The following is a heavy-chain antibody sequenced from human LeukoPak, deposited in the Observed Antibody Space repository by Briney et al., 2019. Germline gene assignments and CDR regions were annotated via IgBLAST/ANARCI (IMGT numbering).Heavy chain of an antibody. D-gene: IGHD3-22*01. V-gene: IGHV3-21*01. CDR2: ITSSSTYM. Sequence: PGGSLRLSCAASGFTFNSYNMNWVRQAPGKGLEWVSSITSSSTYMYYADSVKGRFTISRDNARNSLYLQMNSLRAEDTAVYYCARTPWYFDSSGYSGVDYWGQGTLVTVSS. CDR3: ARTPWYFDSSGYSGVDY. J-gene: IGHJ4*02. CDR1: GFTFNSYN.